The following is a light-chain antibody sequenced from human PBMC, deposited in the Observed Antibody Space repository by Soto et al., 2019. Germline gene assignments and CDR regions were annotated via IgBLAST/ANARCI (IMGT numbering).Light chain of an antibody. Sequence: QAVVTQPPSVSGAPGQRVTISCTGSSSNIGAGYDVHWYQQLPGTAPKLLIYGNSNRPSGVPDRFSGSKSGTSASLAITGLQAEDEADYYCQSYDSSLIGSVFGGGTKLTGL. CDR2: GNS. J-gene: IGLJ2*01. CDR3: QSYDSSLIGSV. V-gene: IGLV1-40*01. CDR1: SSNIGAGYD.